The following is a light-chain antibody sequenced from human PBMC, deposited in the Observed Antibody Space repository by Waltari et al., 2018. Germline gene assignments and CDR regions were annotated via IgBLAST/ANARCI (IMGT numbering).Light chain of an antibody. CDR2: EVN. V-gene: IGLV2-11*01. J-gene: IGLJ1*01. CDR1: SSAVGGYDS. Sequence: QSALTQPRSVSGSPGQSVTISCTGTSSAVGGYDSVSWYQQHPGKAPKLMIYEVNKRPSGVPDRLSGSKSGNTAFLTISGLQGEDEADYYCCSFAGSPPYVFGTGTKVTVL. CDR3: CSFAGSPPYV.